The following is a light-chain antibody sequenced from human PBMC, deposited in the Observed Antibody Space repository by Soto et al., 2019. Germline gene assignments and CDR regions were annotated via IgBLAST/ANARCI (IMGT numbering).Light chain of an antibody. CDR1: QSVSSN. V-gene: IGKV3D-15*01. J-gene: IGKJ1*01. CDR3: QQYNNWPPRT. CDR2: GAS. Sequence: EIVMTQSPATLSVSPGERATLSCRASQSVSSNLAWYQQKPGQAPRLLISGASTRATGIPARFSGSGSGTEFTLTISSLQSEDFAVYYCQQYNNWPPRTFGQGTKVDIK.